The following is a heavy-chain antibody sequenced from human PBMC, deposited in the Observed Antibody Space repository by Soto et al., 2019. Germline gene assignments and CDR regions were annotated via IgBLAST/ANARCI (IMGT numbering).Heavy chain of an antibody. CDR3: ASARSSQWSQDDYGPDV. D-gene: IGHD3-3*01. Sequence: PSETLSLTCGVSGSLPVGSLSTYFWTWIRQTPRKGLEWIGEINHSGSPNYSPSLKSRVTMSFDTSKNQFSLNLTSVTAADTAVYYCASARSSQWSQDDYGPDVWGQGTTAPVAS. CDR2: INHSGSP. V-gene: IGHV4-34*01. CDR1: GSLPVGSLSTYF. J-gene: IGHJ6*02.